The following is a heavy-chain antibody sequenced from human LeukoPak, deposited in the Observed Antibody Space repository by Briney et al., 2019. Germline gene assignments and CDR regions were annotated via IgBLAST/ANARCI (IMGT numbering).Heavy chain of an antibody. D-gene: IGHD3-22*01. CDR2: TRHDGNEK. Sequence: PGGSLRLSCAASGFTFSSHWMSWVRQAPGKGLEWVANTRHDGNEKYYVDSVKGRFTISRDNAKSSLYLQMNILRAEDTAVYYCAREWYFYDTRGQGDAFDIWGQGTMVTVSS. V-gene: IGHV3-7*05. J-gene: IGHJ3*02. CDR3: AREWYFYDTRGQGDAFDI. CDR1: GFTFSSHW.